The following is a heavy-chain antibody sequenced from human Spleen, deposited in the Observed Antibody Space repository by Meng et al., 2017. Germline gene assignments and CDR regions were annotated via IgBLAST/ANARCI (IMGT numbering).Heavy chain of an antibody. Sequence: QVQLVQSGAEVMKPGATVKVSCRASGYTFTSYFLHWVRQAPGQGLEWMAWLGAHDGNTSHAPKFQGRVTVSADRPTATAYMELRSLRSDDTAVYYCARGTPGRSYSDYWGQGTLVTVSS. D-gene: IGHD3-10*01. CDR1: GYTFTSYF. J-gene: IGHJ4*02. V-gene: IGHV1-18*04. CDR3: ARGTPGRSYSDY. CDR2: LGAHDGNT.